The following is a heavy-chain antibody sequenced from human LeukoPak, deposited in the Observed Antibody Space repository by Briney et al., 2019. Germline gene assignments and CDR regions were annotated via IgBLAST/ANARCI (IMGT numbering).Heavy chain of an antibody. CDR3: AREEQQLPQYYFDY. CDR1: GYTFTSYG. D-gene: IGHD6-13*01. Sequence: GASVKVSCKASGYTFTSYGISWVRQAPGQGLEWMGWISAYNGNTNYAQKLQGRVTMTTDTSTSTAYMELRSLRSDDTAVHYCAREEQQLPQYYFDYWGQGTLVTVSS. CDR2: ISAYNGNT. J-gene: IGHJ4*02. V-gene: IGHV1-18*01.